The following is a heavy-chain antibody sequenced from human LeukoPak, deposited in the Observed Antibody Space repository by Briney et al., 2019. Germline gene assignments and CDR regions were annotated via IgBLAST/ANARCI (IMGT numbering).Heavy chain of an antibody. CDR3: ARGIQLWSYFDY. CDR1: GGSISSYY. D-gene: IGHD5-18*01. J-gene: IGHJ4*02. Sequence: SETLSLTCTVSGGSISSYYWGWIRQPPGKGLEWIGSIYYSGSTYYNPSLKSRVTISVDTSKNQFSLKLSSVTAADTAVYYCARGIQLWSYFDYWGQGTLVTVSS. CDR2: IYYSGST. V-gene: IGHV4-39*07.